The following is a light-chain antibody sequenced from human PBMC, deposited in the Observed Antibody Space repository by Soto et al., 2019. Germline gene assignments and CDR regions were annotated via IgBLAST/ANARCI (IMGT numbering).Light chain of an antibody. CDR3: QQLNSYPLT. CDR1: QGITRS. V-gene: IGKV1-9*01. Sequence: DIQMTQSPSSLSASIGDRVTITCRASQGITRSLNWYQQKPGKAPKPLIYAASTLQSGVPSRFSGSGSGTEFTLTISSLQPEDFATYYCQQLNSYPLTFGPGTNVDIK. J-gene: IGKJ3*01. CDR2: AAS.